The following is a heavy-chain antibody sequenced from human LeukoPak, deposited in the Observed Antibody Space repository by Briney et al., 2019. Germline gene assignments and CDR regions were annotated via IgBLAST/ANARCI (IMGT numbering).Heavy chain of an antibody. CDR1: GFTFSSYA. CDR3: ARDWHIVVVTAMGL. V-gene: IGHV3-30*04. Sequence: GGSLRLSCAASGFTFSSYAMHWVRQAPGKGLEWVAVISYDGSIKYYADSVKGRFTISRDNSKNTLYLQMNSLRAEDTAVYYCARDWHIVVVTAMGLWGQGTLVTVSS. J-gene: IGHJ4*02. CDR2: ISYDGSIK. D-gene: IGHD2-21*02.